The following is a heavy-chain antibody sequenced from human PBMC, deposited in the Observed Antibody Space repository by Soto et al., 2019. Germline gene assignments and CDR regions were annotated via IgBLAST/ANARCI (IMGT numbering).Heavy chain of an antibody. J-gene: IGHJ4*02. CDR2: ISYDGSNK. V-gene: IGHV3-30*18. CDR3: AKVSGARLISPHYYFDY. D-gene: IGHD3-10*01. Sequence: PGESLKISCAASGFTFSSYGMHWVRQAPGKGLEWVAVISYDGSNKYYADSVKGRFTISRDNSKNTLYLQMNSLRAEDTAVYYCAKVSGARLISPHYYFDYWGQGTLVTVSS. CDR1: GFTFSSYG.